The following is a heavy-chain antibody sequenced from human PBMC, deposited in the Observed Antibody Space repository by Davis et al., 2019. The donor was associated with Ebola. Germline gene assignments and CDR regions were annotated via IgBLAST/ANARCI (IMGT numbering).Heavy chain of an antibody. CDR1: GYTFTGYY. D-gene: IGHD1-14*01. V-gene: IGHV1-2*02. CDR2: INPNSGGK. CDR3: ASVPLMTHRDKDAFDI. J-gene: IGHJ3*02. Sequence: ASVKVSCKASGYTFTGYYMHWVRQAPGQGLEWMGWINPNSGGKNYAQKFQGRVTITRDTSISTAYMELSRLRSADTAVYYCASVPLMTHRDKDAFDIWGQGTMVTVSS.